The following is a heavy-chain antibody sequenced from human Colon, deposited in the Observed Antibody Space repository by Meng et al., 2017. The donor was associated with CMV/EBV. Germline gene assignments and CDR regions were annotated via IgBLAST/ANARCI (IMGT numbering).Heavy chain of an antibody. CDR1: GFTFSIYA. D-gene: IGHD2-2*01. CDR3: ATDIVVVPAATSTDY. V-gene: IGHV3-30*04. J-gene: IGHJ4*02. CDR2: ISYDGSNK. Sequence: SGFTFSIYAMHWVRQAPGKGLGWVAVISYDGSNKYYADSVKGRFTISRDNSKNTLYLQMNSLRAEDTAVYYCATDIVVVPAATSTDYWGQGTLVTVSS.